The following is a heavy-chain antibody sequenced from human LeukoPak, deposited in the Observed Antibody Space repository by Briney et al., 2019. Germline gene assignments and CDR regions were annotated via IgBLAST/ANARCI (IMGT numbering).Heavy chain of an antibody. CDR2: IYTSGST. J-gene: IGHJ5*02. V-gene: IGHV4-61*02. CDR1: GGSISSGSYY. Sequence: SQTLSLTCTVSGGSISSGSYYWSWIRQPAGKGLEWIGRIYTSGSTNYNPSLKSRVTISVDTSKNQFSLKLSSVTAADTAVYYCARDVATYVPLNWFDPWGQGTLVTVSS. D-gene: IGHD2-15*01. CDR3: ARDVATYVPLNWFDP.